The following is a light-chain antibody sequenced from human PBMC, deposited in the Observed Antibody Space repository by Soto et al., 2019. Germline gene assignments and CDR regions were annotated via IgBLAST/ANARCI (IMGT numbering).Light chain of an antibody. J-gene: IGLJ2*01. CDR1: SSDVGSYNL. CDR2: EGS. CDR3: CSHAGSSTVV. Sequence: ALTQPASVSGSPGQSITISCTGTSSDVGSYNLVSWYQQHPGKAPKLMIYEGSKRPSGVSNRFSGSKSGNTASLTISGLQAEDEADYYCCSHAGSSTVVFGGGTKVTVL. V-gene: IGLV2-23*01.